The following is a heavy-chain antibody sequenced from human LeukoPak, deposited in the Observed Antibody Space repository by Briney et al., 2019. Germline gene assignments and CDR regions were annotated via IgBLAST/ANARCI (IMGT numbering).Heavy chain of an antibody. D-gene: IGHD3-10*01. J-gene: IGHJ3*02. CDR2: IYYSGST. V-gene: IGHV4-39*07. Sequence: SETLSLTCTVSGGSISSSSYYWGWIRQPPGKGLEWIGSIYYSGSTYYNPSLKSRVTISVDTSKNQFSLKLSSVTAADTAVYYCARADTMVRGVSDAFDIWGQGTMVTVSS. CDR3: ARADTMVRGVSDAFDI. CDR1: GGSISSSSYY.